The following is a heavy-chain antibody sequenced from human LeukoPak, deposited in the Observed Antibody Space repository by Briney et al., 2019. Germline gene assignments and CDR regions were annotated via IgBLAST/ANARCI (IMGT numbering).Heavy chain of an antibody. J-gene: IGHJ4*02. CDR2: LWYDGSNK. Sequence: AGGSLRLSCAASGFTFSTYGMHWVREAPGKGLEWVAVLWYDGSNKYYADSVRGRFTISRDNFKNTLYLQMNSLRAEGTAVYYCARDLEIGSSSYYFDYWGQGTLVTVSS. D-gene: IGHD3-3*01. V-gene: IGHV3-33*01. CDR3: ARDLEIGSSSYYFDY. CDR1: GFTFSTYG.